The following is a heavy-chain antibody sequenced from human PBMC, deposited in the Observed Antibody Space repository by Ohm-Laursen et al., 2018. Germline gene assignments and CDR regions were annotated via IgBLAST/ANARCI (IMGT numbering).Heavy chain of an antibody. CDR3: AKDSNSWYGNGLNYFDS. CDR2: ITNNGGNT. J-gene: IGHJ4*02. V-gene: IGHV3-23*01. Sequence: GSLRLSCAASGFTLNNYAMTWVRQAPGKGLEWVSLITNNGGNTHYAGSVRGRFTISRDQVKNTLHLEMNSLRAEDTAVYYCAKDSNSWYGNGLNYFDSWGQGTRVTVSS. CDR1: GFTLNNYA. D-gene: IGHD6-13*01.